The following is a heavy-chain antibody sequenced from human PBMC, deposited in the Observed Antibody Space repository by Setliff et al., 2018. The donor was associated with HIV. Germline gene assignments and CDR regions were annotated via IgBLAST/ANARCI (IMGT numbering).Heavy chain of an antibody. D-gene: IGHD6-13*01. J-gene: IGHJ4*02. Sequence: GASVKVSCKASGYTFSDYDVAWARQAPGQGLEWMGWISGYSGHTSYAQKIQGRVTMTTDTSTSTAYMELRSLRSDDTAVHFCAREHSTTWPYFDFWGQGTLVTVSS. CDR1: GYTFSDYD. CDR3: AREHSTTWPYFDF. V-gene: IGHV1-18*01. CDR2: ISGYSGHT.